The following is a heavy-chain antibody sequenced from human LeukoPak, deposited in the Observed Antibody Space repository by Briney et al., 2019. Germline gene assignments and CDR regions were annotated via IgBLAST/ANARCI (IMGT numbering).Heavy chain of an antibody. Sequence: GGSLRLSCAASGFTFSTYSMNWVRQAPGKGLEWVSAISGSGGSTYYADSVKGRFTISRDNSKNTLYLQMNSLRAEDTAVYYCAKAEGQWSPGYFDYWGQGTLVTVSS. J-gene: IGHJ4*02. D-gene: IGHD2-15*01. CDR2: ISGSGGST. V-gene: IGHV3-23*01. CDR3: AKAEGQWSPGYFDY. CDR1: GFTFSTYS.